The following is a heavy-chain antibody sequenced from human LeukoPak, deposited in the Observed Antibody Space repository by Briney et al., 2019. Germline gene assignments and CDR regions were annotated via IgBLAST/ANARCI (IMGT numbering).Heavy chain of an antibody. V-gene: IGHV3-30*03. J-gene: IGHJ4*02. CDR1: GITFGNNW. CDR3: ARTYYDSTGYYGWEYYFDY. Sequence: GGSLRLSCAASGITFGNNWMHWVRQAPGKGLEWVAVISYDGSNYYYADSVKGRFTISRDNSKNTLYLQMNSLRAEDTAVYYCARTYYDSTGYYGWEYYFDYWGQGTLVTVSS. CDR2: ISYDGSNY. D-gene: IGHD3-22*01.